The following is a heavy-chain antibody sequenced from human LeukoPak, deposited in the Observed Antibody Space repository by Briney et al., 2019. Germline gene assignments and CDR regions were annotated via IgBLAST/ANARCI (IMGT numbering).Heavy chain of an antibody. J-gene: IGHJ4*02. CDR3: ARGIAAAGLDY. V-gene: IGHV3-33*01. D-gene: IGHD6-13*01. CDR1: GFTFSSYG. Sequence: GGSVRLSCAASGFTFSSYGMHWVRQAPGKGLEWVAVIWYDGSNKYYADSVKGRFTISRDNSKNTLYLQMNSLRAEDTAVYYCARGIAAAGLDYWGQGTLVTVSS. CDR2: IWYDGSNK.